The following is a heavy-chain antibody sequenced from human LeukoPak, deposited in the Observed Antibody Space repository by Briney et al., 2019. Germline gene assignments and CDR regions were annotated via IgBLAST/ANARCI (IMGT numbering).Heavy chain of an antibody. Sequence: GGSLRLSCAGSGFTSGFSFSSFGMSWVRQAPGKGLEWVSAISGSGVSTYYADSVKGRFTISRDNSKNTLYLQMNSLRAEDTAIYYCAKDGWAYGSGWYSWADDSWGQGTLVTVSS. V-gene: IGHV3-23*01. D-gene: IGHD6-19*01. CDR3: AKDGWAYGSGWYSWADDS. CDR1: GFSFSSFG. J-gene: IGHJ4*02. CDR2: ISGSGVST.